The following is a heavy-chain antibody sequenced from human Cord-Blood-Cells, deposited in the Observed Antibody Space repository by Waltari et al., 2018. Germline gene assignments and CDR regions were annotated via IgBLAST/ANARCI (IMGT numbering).Heavy chain of an antibody. Sequence: QLQLQESGPGLVKPSETISLPCTVSGGSITSSSYSWGWIRQPPGKGLEWIGSIYYSGSTYYNPSLKSRVTISVDTSKNQFSLKLSSVTAADTAVYYCARRRLGADWYFDLWGRGTLVTVSS. CDR2: IYYSGST. V-gene: IGHV4-39*07. J-gene: IGHJ2*01. D-gene: IGHD3-9*01. CDR1: GGSITSSSYS. CDR3: ARRRLGADWYFDL.